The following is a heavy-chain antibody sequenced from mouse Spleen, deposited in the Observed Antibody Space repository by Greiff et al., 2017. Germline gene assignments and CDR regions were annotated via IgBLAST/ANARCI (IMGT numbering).Heavy chain of an antibody. V-gene: IGHV1-82*01. D-gene: IGHD5-5*01. CDR3: ARWDYQFAY. J-gene: IGHJ3*01. Sequence: VQLQQSGPELVKPGASVKISCKASGYAFSSSWMHWVKQRPGKGLEWIGRIYPGDGDTNYNGKFKGKATLTADKSSSTAYMQLSSLTSEDSAVYFCARWDYQFAYWGQGTLVTVSA. CDR1: GYAFSSSW. CDR2: IYPGDGDT.